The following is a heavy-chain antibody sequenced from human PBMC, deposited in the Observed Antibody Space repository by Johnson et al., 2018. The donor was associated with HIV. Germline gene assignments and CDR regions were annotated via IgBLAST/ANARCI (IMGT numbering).Heavy chain of an antibody. V-gene: IGHV3-30-3*01. CDR1: GFTFSSYA. D-gene: IGHD6-19*01. J-gene: IGHJ3*02. Sequence: QVQLVESGGGVVQPGRSLRLSCAASGFTFSSYAMHWVRQAPGKGLEWVAVISYDGSNKYYADSVKGRFTISRDNSKNTLYLHMNSLRADDTAVYYCAREQQWLVHGAFDIWGQGTMVTVSS. CDR2: ISYDGSNK. CDR3: AREQQWLVHGAFDI.